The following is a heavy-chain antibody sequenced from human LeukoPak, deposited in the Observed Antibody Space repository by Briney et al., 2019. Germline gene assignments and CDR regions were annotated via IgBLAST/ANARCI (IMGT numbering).Heavy chain of an antibody. D-gene: IGHD3-22*01. CDR2: ITSSSSII. V-gene: IGHV3-48*02. CDR1: GFTFSSYT. Sequence: GGSLRLSCAASGFTFSSYTMNWVRQAPGKGLEWVSYITSSSSIISYADSVKGRFTISRDNARNSLYLQMNSLRDEDTAVYYCARDNADSSGYYSAYWGQGTLVTVSS. J-gene: IGHJ4*02. CDR3: ARDNADSSGYYSAY.